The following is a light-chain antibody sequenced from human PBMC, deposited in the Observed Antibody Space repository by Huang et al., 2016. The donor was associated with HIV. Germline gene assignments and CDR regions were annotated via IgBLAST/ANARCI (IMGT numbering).Light chain of an antibody. J-gene: IGKJ1*01. V-gene: IGKV3-15*01. CDR1: QSVTSN. CDR2: SAS. CDR3: QHYNNWPWWT. Sequence: EVVMTQSPAILSVSPGERATLSCRASQSVTSNLAWYQQKPGQAPRLLIYSASTRATGIPARFSGSGSWTEVTLTISSLQSEDFAVYYCQHYNNWPWWTFGQGTKVEIK.